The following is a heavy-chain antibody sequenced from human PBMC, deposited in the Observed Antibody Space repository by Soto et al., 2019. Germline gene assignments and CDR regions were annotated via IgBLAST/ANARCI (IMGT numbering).Heavy chain of an antibody. CDR1: GGSISSGGYY. CDR3: ARVYGDYDFVSWYFDL. Sequence: QVQLQESGPGLVKPSQTLSLTCTVSGGSISSGGYYWSWIRQHPGKGLEWIGYIYYSGSTYYNPSLKSRVTISGDPSKNQFSLKLSSVTAADTAVYYCARVYGDYDFVSWYFDLWGRGTLVTVSS. D-gene: IGHD4-17*01. V-gene: IGHV4-31*03. CDR2: IYYSGST. J-gene: IGHJ2*01.